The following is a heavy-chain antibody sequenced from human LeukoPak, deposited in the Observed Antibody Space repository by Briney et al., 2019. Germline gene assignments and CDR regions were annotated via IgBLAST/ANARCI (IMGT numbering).Heavy chain of an antibody. CDR1: GGSFSGYY. CDR2: INHSGST. D-gene: IGHD6-19*01. V-gene: IGHV4-34*01. J-gene: IGHJ4*02. CDR3: ARRVAMEIDY. Sequence: PSETLSLTCAVYGGSFSGYYWSWIRQPPGKGLEWIGDINHSGSTNYNPSLKSRVTISVATSKNQLSLKLSAVTAADTAVYYCARRVAMEIDYWGQGTLVTVPS.